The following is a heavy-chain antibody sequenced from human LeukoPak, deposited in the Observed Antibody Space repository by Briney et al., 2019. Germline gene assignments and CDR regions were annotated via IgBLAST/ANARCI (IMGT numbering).Heavy chain of an antibody. CDR2: NYYSGST. D-gene: IGHD3-22*01. Sequence: PSETLSLTCTVSGGSISSSSYYWGWIRQPPGKGLEWIGSNYYSGSTYYNPSLRSRVTISVDTSKNQFSLKLSSVTAADTAVYYCARTDDDSSAWGQGTLVTVSS. CDR1: GGSISSSSYY. V-gene: IGHV4-39*01. CDR3: ARTDDDSSA. J-gene: IGHJ4*02.